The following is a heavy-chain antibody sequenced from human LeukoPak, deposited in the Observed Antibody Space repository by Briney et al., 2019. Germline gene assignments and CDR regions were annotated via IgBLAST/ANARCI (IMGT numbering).Heavy chain of an antibody. CDR3: AREVTGIDRFGLDV. J-gene: IGHJ6*02. CDR1: GFTFRSYE. CDR2: FNSAGGST. Sequence: GGSLRLSCAASGFTFRSYEMNWVRQVPGKGLVWVSRFNSAGGSTSYADSGKGRFTISRDNAKNTLYLQMSSLTVEDTAVYYCAREVTGIDRFGLDVWGQGTTVTVSS. V-gene: IGHV3-74*01. D-gene: IGHD5-18*01.